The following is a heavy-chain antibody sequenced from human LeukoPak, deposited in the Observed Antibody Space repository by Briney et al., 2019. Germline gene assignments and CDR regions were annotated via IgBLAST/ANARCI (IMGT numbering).Heavy chain of an antibody. CDR1: GYTFTGYY. D-gene: IGHD3-10*01. Sequence: ASGKVSCKASGYTFTGYYMHWVRQAPGQGLEWMGWINPNSGGTNYAQKFQGRVTMTRDTSISTAYMELSRLRADDAAVYYCARGKRSGGYFDYWGQGTLVTVSS. J-gene: IGHJ4*02. CDR3: ARGKRSGGYFDY. CDR2: INPNSGGT. V-gene: IGHV1-2*02.